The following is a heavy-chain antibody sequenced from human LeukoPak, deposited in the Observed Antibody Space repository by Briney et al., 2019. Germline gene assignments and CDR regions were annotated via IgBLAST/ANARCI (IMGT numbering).Heavy chain of an antibody. CDR3: ARDGGYDSSGLGAFDI. CDR1: GSTVSSNY. CDR2: IYSSGST. Sequence: GGSLRLSCAASGSTVSSNYMSWVRQAPGKGLEWVSVIYSSGSTYYADSVKGRFTISRDNSKNTLYLQMNSLRAEDTAVYYCARDGGYDSSGLGAFDIWGQGTMVTVSS. J-gene: IGHJ3*02. V-gene: IGHV3-53*01. D-gene: IGHD3-22*01.